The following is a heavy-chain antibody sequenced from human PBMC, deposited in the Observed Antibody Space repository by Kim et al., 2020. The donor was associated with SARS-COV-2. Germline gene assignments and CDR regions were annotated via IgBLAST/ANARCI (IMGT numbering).Heavy chain of an antibody. CDR3: ARDNKPRTVAGRGMDV. V-gene: IGHV4-4*02. CDR1: GGSISSSNW. J-gene: IGHJ6*02. CDR2: IYHSGST. Sequence: SETLSLTCAVSGGSISSSNWWSWVRQPPGKGLEWIGEIYHSGSTNYNPSLKSRVTISVDKSKNQFSLKLSSVTAADTAVYYCARDNKPRTVAGRGMDVWGQGTTVTVSS. D-gene: IGHD6-19*01.